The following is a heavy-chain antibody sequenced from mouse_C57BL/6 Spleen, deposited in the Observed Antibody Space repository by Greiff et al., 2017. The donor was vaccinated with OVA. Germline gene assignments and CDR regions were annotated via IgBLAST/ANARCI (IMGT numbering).Heavy chain of an antibody. CDR3: TSLYDYGGYFDY. V-gene: IGHV1-15*01. J-gene: IGHJ2*01. CDR1: GYTFTDYE. D-gene: IGHD2-4*01. CDR2: IDPETGGT. Sequence: VQLQQSGAELVRPGASVTLSCKASGYTFTDYEMHWVKQTPVHGLEWIGAIDPETGGTAYNQKFKGKAILTADKSSSTAYMELRSLTSEDSAVYYCTSLYDYGGYFDYWGQGTTLTVSS.